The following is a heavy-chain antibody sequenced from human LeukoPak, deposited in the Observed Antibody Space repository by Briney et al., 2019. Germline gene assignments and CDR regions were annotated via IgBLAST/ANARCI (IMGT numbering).Heavy chain of an antibody. CDR1: GYSISSGYY. V-gene: IGHV4-38-2*02. J-gene: IGHJ4*02. Sequence: SETLSLTCTVSGYSISSGYYWGWIRQPPGKGLEWIGSIYHSGSTYYNPSLKSRVTISVDTSKNQFSLKLSSVTAADTAVYYCARYTCSGGSCYSAYWGQGTLVTVSS. D-gene: IGHD2-15*01. CDR2: IYHSGST. CDR3: ARYTCSGGSCYSAY.